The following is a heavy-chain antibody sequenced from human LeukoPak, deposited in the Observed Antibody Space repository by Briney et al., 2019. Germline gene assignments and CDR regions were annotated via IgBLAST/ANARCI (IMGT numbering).Heavy chain of an antibody. CDR2: ISGGGVGT. J-gene: IGHJ3*02. CDR1: GFTFNKYA. Sequence: SGGSLRLSCAASGFTFNKYAMSWVRQAPGKGLEWVSAISGGGVGTYSADSVKGRFTISRDNSSDTLYLQMNSLRAEDTAVYYCAKTAGSSWCFDIWGQGTMVTVSS. CDR3: AKTAGSSWCFDI. D-gene: IGHD6-13*01. V-gene: IGHV3-23*01.